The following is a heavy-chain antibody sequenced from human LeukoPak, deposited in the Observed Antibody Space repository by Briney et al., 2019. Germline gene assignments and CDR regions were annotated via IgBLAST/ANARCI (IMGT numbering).Heavy chain of an antibody. J-gene: IGHJ2*01. D-gene: IGHD3-3*02. Sequence: GSLRLSCAASGFTVSTYYMNWVRQAAGKGLEWVSIIYSGGTTYYADSVKGRFTISRDASKNTLSLQMNSLRAEDTAVYFCARVGDHFHWNLDLWGRGTLVSVSS. CDR2: IYSGGTT. CDR3: ARVGDHFHWNLDL. V-gene: IGHV3-53*01. CDR1: GFTVSTYY.